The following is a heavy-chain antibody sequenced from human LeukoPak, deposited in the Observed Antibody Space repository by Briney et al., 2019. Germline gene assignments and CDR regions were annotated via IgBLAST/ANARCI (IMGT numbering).Heavy chain of an antibody. V-gene: IGHV4-39*01. CDR3: ARTGRGPFDY. CDR1: GGSISSSSYY. CDR2: IYYSGST. J-gene: IGHJ4*02. Sequence: SETLSLTCTVSGGSISSSSYYWGWIRQPPGKGPEWIGSIYYSGSTYYNPSLKSRVTISVDTSKNQFSLKLSSVTAADTAVYYCARTGRGPFDYWGQGTLVTVSS. D-gene: IGHD1-14*01.